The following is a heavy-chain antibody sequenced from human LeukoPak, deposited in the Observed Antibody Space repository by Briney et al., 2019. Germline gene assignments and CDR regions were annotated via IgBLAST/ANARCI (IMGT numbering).Heavy chain of an antibody. J-gene: IGHJ5*02. CDR2: IIPILGIP. V-gene: IGHV1-69*04. Sequence: ASAKVSCKASGGTGNNSAISWVRQAPGQGLEWMGRIIPILGIPNYTQKFQGRVTITADTSTSTAFMELSGLRSEDTAVYYCAQRLSWLDPWGQGTLVTVSS. CDR3: AQRLSWLDP. D-gene: IGHD4-17*01. CDR1: GGTGNNSA.